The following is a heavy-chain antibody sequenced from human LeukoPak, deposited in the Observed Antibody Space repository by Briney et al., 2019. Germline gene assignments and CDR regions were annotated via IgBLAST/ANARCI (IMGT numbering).Heavy chain of an antibody. D-gene: IGHD6-13*01. Sequence: GASVKVSCKASGYTFTSYDINRVRQATGQGLEWMGWMNPNSGNTGYAQKFQGRVTITRNTSISTAYMELSSLRSEDTAVYYCARYGIAAAGKGAYYYYYYMDVWGKGTTVTVSS. CDR1: GYTFTSYD. V-gene: IGHV1-8*03. CDR2: MNPNSGNT. CDR3: ARYGIAAAGKGAYYYYYYMDV. J-gene: IGHJ6*03.